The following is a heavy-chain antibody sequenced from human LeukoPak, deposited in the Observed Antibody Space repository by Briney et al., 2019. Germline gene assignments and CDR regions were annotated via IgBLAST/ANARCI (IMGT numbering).Heavy chain of an antibody. CDR3: ARDAPREVSFFDY. CDR2: IYHSGST. D-gene: IGHD3-16*01. V-gene: IGHV4-39*07. Sequence: SETLSLTCTVSGGSISSSSYYWGWIRQPPGKGLEWIGEIYHSGSTNYNPSLKSRVTISVDKSKNQFSLKLSSVTAADTAVYYCARDAPREVSFFDYWGQGTLVTVSS. J-gene: IGHJ4*02. CDR1: GGSISSSSYY.